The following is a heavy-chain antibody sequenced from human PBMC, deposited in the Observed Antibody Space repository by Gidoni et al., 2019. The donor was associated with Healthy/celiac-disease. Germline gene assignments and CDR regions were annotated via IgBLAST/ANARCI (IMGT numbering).Heavy chain of an antibody. CDR1: GGSISSYY. J-gene: IGHJ4*02. V-gene: IGHV4-59*01. Sequence: QVQLQESVPGLVKPSEPLSLTCTVSGGSISSYYWRWLRQPPGKGLEWIGYIYYSGSTNYNPSLKSRVTISVDTSKNQFSLKLSSVTAADTAVYYCASDRYWGQGTLVTVSS. CDR2: IYYSGST. CDR3: ASDRY.